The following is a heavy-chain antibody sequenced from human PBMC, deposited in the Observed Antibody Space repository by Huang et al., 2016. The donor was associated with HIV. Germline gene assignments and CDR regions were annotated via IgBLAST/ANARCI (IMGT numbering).Heavy chain of an antibody. D-gene: IGHD3-22*01. V-gene: IGHV3-43*01. J-gene: IGHJ4*02. CDR1: GFPFGDYH. Sequence: EVQLVQSGGVAIKPGGSLRLSCAASGFPFGDYHMHGVRKVPGKGLEWVALISGDGSTTKYGDSVKGRFTIARDNSKDSLYLQMNSLKTEDTAFYYCTGIFYDSTGYYYHYWGQGTLVTVSS. CDR2: ISGDGSTT. CDR3: TGIFYDSTGYYYHY.